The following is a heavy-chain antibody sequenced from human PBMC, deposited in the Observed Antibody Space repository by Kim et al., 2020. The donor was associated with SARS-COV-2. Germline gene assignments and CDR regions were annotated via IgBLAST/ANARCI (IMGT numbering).Heavy chain of an antibody. Sequence: GGSLRLSCAASGFSLSGYSMSWVRQAPGKGLEWVSSLGTVRINIYYADSVKGRFTISRDGAKNSLYLQMNSLRVEDTAVYYCKTYVRRGVDSWGEGTLATASS. V-gene: IGHV3-21*01. D-gene: IGHD3-10*01. CDR2: LGTVRINI. CDR1: GFSLSGYS. CDR3: KTYVRRGVDS. J-gene: IGHJ4*02.